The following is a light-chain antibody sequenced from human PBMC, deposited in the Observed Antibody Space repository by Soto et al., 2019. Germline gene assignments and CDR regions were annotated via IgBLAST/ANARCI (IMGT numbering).Light chain of an antibody. J-gene: IGKJ3*01. CDR1: QDIRNY. Sequence: QSPSSLSVSVGDRVTITCRASQDIRNYLAWYQQEPGKVPKLLIYAASTLQSGVPSRFSGSGSGTDFTLTINSLQPEDIATYYCQKYDRAPFTFGPGTKVDIK. CDR3: QKYDRAPFT. V-gene: IGKV1-27*01. CDR2: AAS.